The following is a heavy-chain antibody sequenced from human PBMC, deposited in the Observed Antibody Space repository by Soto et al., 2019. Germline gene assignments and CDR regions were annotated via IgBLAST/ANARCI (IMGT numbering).Heavy chain of an antibody. J-gene: IGHJ4*02. CDR2: ISSSSRYI. D-gene: IGHD2-21*02. CDR1: GFTFSSYS. V-gene: IGHV3-21*01. CDR3: ARGSISDWTSGY. Sequence: EVQLVESGGGLVKPGGSLRLSCAASGFTFSSYSMNWVRQAPGKGLEWVSSISSSSRYIYYAASVKGRFAISRDNAKNSLYLQINSLRAEDTAVYYCARGSISDWTSGYWGQGTLVTVSS.